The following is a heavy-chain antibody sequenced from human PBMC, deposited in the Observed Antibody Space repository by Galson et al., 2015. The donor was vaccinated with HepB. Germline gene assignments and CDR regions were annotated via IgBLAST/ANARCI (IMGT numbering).Heavy chain of an antibody. CDR3: AREAGNWRYYYMDV. Sequence: SLRLSCAASGFTVSSNYMSWVRQAPGKGLEWVSVIYSGGSTYYADSVKGRFTISRDNSKNTLYLQMNSLRAEDTAVYYCAREAGNWRYYYMDVWGKGTTVTVSS. V-gene: IGHV3-53*01. J-gene: IGHJ6*03. CDR2: IYSGGST. CDR1: GFTVSSNY. D-gene: IGHD1-1*01.